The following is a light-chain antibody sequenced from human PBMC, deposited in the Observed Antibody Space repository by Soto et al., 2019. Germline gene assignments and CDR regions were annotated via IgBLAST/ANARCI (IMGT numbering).Light chain of an antibody. CDR3: QQYNNWPPIT. V-gene: IGKV3-15*01. Sequence: EIVMTQSPGTLSVSPGERATLSCRTSQSVSSNLAWYQQKPGQAPRLLIYDASTRATGIPARFSGSGSGTEFTLTISSLQSEDFAVYYCQQYNNWPPITFGQGIRLEIK. CDR2: DAS. CDR1: QSVSSN. J-gene: IGKJ5*01.